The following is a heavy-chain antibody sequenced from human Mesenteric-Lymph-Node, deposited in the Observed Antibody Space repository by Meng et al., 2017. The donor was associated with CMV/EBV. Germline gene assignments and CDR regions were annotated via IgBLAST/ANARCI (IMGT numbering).Heavy chain of an antibody. V-gene: IGHV3-33*01. CDR1: GFTFSSYG. D-gene: IGHD4-17*01. J-gene: IGHJ6*02. CDR3: ARRAGTGGDYYYYYAMDV. Sequence: GESLKISCAASGFTFSSYGMHWVRQAPGKGLEWVAVIWYDGSNKYYADSVKGRFTISRDNSKNTLYLQMNSLRAEDSAVYYCARRAGTGGDYYYYYAMDVWGQGTTVTVSS. CDR2: IWYDGSNK.